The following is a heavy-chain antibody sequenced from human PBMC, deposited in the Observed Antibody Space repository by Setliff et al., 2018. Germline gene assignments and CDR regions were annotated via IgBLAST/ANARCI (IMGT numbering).Heavy chain of an antibody. J-gene: IGHJ3*02. Sequence: PGGSLRLSCAASGFTFSYYWMSWVRQAPGKGLEWVSYISRGGNTIYYADSVKGRFTISRDNARDSLFLQMSSLRAEDTAVYYCAREVVGAPSTFDIWGQGTMVTVSS. CDR1: GFTFSYYW. CDR2: ISRGGNTI. D-gene: IGHD1-26*01. V-gene: IGHV3-11*04. CDR3: AREVVGAPSTFDI.